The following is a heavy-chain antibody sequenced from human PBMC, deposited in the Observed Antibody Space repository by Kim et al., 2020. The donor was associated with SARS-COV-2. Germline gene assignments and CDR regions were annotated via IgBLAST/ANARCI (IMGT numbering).Heavy chain of an antibody. D-gene: IGHD6-13*01. CDR3: ASVSSSYDY. J-gene: IGHJ4*02. CDR2: TGNP. V-gene: IGHV7-4-1*02. Sequence: TGNPTYAPGLTGRFVFSLDTSVSTAYLQISSLKAEDTAVYYCASVSSSYDYWGQGTLVTVSS.